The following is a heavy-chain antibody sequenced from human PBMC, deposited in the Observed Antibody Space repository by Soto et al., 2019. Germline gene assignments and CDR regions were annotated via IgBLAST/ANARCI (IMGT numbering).Heavy chain of an antibody. J-gene: IGHJ4*02. CDR1: GGSISSGGYY. D-gene: IGHD3-16*02. V-gene: IGHV4-31*03. Sequence: QVQLQESGPGLVKPSQTLSLTCTVSGGSISSGGYYWSWIRQHPGKGLEWIGYIYYSGSTYYNPALKSRVTISVDTSKNQFSLKLSSVTAADTAVYYCARADSQYYDYVWGSYRYYFDYWGQGTLVTVSS. CDR2: IYYSGST. CDR3: ARADSQYYDYVWGSYRYYFDY.